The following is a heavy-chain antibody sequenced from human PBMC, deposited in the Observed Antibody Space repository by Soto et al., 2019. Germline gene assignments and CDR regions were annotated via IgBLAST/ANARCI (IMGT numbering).Heavy chain of an antibody. J-gene: IGHJ4*02. V-gene: IGHV3-33*01. D-gene: IGHD5-12*01. CDR1: GFTFSRYG. Sequence: QVQLVESGGGVVQPGRSLRLSCAASGFTFSRYGMHWVRQAPGKGQEWVAVIWYDGSNKYYADSVKGRFTISRDNSKNTLYLQMDSLRAEDTAVYYCARDLRIVATAWGYFDYWGQGTLVTVSS. CDR3: ARDLRIVATAWGYFDY. CDR2: IWYDGSNK.